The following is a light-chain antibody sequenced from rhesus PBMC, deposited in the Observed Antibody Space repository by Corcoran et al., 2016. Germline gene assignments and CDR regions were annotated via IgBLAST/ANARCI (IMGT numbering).Light chain of an antibody. CDR2: DAS. CDR3: HQYNNWWT. Sequence: ETVVTQSPATLSLSPGERATLSCRASQSVGSNLAWYRQKPGQAPKLLIYDASSRATGIPARFSGSGSGTYFTLTISSLEPEDVGVYYCHQYNNWWTFGQGTKVEIK. J-gene: IGKJ1*01. CDR1: QSVGSN. V-gene: IGKV3-24*04.